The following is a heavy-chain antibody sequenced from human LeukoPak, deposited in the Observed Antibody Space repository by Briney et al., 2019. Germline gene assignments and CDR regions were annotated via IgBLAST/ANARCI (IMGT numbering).Heavy chain of an antibody. D-gene: IGHD5-12*01. CDR1: GGSISGYF. J-gene: IGHJ4*02. Sequence: PSETLSLTCTVSGGSISGYFWSWIRQPARKGLEWIGRIYSSGSNNYNPSLKSRVTMSLDTSKNHLSLNLSSVTAADTAVYYCAREPTSGREPTSGRPIDYWGQGTLVTVSS. V-gene: IGHV4-4*07. CDR2: IYSSGSN. CDR3: AREPTSGREPTSGRPIDY.